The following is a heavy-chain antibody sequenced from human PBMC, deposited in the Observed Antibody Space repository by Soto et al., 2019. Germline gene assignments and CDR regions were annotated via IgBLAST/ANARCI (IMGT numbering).Heavy chain of an antibody. V-gene: IGHV1-46*01. CDR1: GYTFTSYY. CDR2: INPSGGST. D-gene: IGHD6-13*01. J-gene: IGHJ5*02. CDR3: ARNLEQQLVLWWFDP. Sequence: ASVKVSCKASGYTFTSYYMHWVRQAPGQGLEWMGIINPSGGSTSYAQKFQGRVTMTRDTSTSTVYMELSSLRSEDTAVYYCARNLEQQLVLWWFDPWGQATLVNVPS.